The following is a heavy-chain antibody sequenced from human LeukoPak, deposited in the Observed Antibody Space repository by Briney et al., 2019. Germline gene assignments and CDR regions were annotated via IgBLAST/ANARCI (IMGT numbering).Heavy chain of an antibody. V-gene: IGHV1-69*02. D-gene: IGHD3-3*01. J-gene: IGHJ3*02. CDR1: GGTFSSYT. Sequence: SVRVSCKASGGTFSSYTISWVRQAPGQGLEWMGRIITILGIANYAQKFQGRVTITADKSTSTAYMELSSLRSEDTAVYYCARSRFLEWLLPNDAFDIWGQGTMVTVSS. CDR3: ARSRFLEWLLPNDAFDI. CDR2: IITILGIA.